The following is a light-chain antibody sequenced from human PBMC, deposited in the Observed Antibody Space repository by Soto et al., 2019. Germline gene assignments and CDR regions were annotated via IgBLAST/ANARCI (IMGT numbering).Light chain of an antibody. CDR1: QSVSSY. Sequence: EIVLTQSPATLSLSPGERATLYCRASQSVSSYLAWYQQKPGQAPRLLIYDASNRATGIPVRFSGSGSGTDFSLTISSLEPEDFAVYYCQQRSDWPRTFGQGTKVDIK. J-gene: IGKJ1*01. CDR2: DAS. V-gene: IGKV3-11*01. CDR3: QQRSDWPRT.